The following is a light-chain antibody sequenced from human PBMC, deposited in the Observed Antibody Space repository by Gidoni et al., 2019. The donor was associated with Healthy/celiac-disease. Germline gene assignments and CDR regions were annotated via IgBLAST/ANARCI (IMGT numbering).Light chain of an antibody. V-gene: IGKV1-5*01. J-gene: IGKJ1*01. CDR1: QSISSW. CDR2: DAS. Sequence: DIQMTQSPSTLSASVGDRVTITCRASQSISSWLAWYQQTPGKAPKLLIYDASSLESGVPSRFSGSGSGTEFTLTISSLQPDDFATYYCQQYNSYSPTWTFGQGTKVEIK. CDR3: QQYNSYSPTWT.